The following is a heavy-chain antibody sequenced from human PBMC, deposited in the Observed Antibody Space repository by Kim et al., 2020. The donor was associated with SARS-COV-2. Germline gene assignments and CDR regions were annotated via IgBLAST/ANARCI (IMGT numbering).Heavy chain of an antibody. CDR1: GFTLSSHA. Sequence: GGSLRLSCEASGFTLSSHAMHWVRQAPGKGLEWVALIWYDGTNENYADSVKGRFTISRDNSKNTLYLQMNSLRAEDTAVYYCALCHSSSWFYFDTWGQGTVVTVSS. CDR2: IWYDGTNE. J-gene: IGHJ4*02. D-gene: IGHD6-13*01. V-gene: IGHV3-33*03. CDR3: ALCHSSSWFYFDT.